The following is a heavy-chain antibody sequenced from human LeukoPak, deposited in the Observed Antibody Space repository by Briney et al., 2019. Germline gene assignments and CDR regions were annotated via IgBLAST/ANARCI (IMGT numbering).Heavy chain of an antibody. Sequence: RSLRLSCAASGFTFSSYAMHWVRQAPGKGLEWVAVISYDGSNKYYADSVKGRFTISRDNSKNTLYLQMNSLRAEDTAVYSCARGEVGAIYFNSWGQGILVTVSS. CDR1: GFTFSSYA. CDR2: ISYDGSNK. CDR3: ARGEVGAIYFNS. J-gene: IGHJ4*02. V-gene: IGHV3-30-3*01. D-gene: IGHD1-26*01.